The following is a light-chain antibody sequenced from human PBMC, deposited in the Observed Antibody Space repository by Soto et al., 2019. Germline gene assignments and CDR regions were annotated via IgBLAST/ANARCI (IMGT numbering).Light chain of an antibody. CDR2: DAS. J-gene: IGKJ3*01. CDR1: QDISNY. CDR3: QQYDNLPPFT. Sequence: DIQMTQSPSSLSASVGDRVTITCQASQDISNYLNWYQQKPGKAPKLLIYDASNLETGVPSRFSGSGSGTDFTFTISSLQPEDIATYSCQQYDNLPPFTFGPVTKVDIK. V-gene: IGKV1-33*01.